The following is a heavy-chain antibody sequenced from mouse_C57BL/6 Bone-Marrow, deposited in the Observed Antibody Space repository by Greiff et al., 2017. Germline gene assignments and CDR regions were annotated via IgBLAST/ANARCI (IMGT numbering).Heavy chain of an antibody. Sequence: EVKLVESGGDLVKPGGSLKLSCAASGFTFSSYGMSWVRQTPDKRLEWVATISSGGSYTYYPDSVKGRFTISRDNAKNTLYLQMSSLKSEDTAMYYCATDGYYVAYWGQGTLVTVSA. CDR1: GFTFSSYG. CDR3: ATDGYYVAY. V-gene: IGHV5-6*01. J-gene: IGHJ3*01. CDR2: ISSGGSYT. D-gene: IGHD2-3*01.